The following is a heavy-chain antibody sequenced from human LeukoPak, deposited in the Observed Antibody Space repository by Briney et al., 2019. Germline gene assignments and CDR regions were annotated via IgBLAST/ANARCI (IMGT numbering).Heavy chain of an antibody. V-gene: IGHV4-30-2*01. J-gene: IGHJ3*02. Sequence: PSQTLSLTCAVPGGSISSGGYSWSWIRQPPGKGLEWIGYIYHSGSTYYNPSLKSRVTISVDRSKNQFSLKLSSVTAADTAVYYCARAAPHAFDIWGQGTMVTVSS. CDR2: IYHSGST. CDR1: GGSISSGGYS. D-gene: IGHD6-6*01. CDR3: ARAAPHAFDI.